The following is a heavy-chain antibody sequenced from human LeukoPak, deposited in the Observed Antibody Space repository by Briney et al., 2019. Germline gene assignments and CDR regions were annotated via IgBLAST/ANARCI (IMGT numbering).Heavy chain of an antibody. J-gene: IGHJ4*02. Sequence: GESLKISCKGSGYSFTSYWIAWVRQMPGKGLKWMGIIYPRDSDTRYSPSFQGQVTISADKSINTAYLQWSSLKASDTAMYYCARIGYSSGWYSGGDYWGQGTLVTVSS. CDR2: IYPRDSDT. CDR1: GYSFTSYW. D-gene: IGHD6-19*01. CDR3: ARIGYSSGWYSGGDY. V-gene: IGHV5-51*01.